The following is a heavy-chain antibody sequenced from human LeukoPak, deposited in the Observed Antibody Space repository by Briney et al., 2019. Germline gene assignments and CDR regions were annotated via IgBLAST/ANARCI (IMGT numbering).Heavy chain of an antibody. V-gene: IGHV3-7*01. Sequence: GGTLRLSCAGSGFTFSTYWMSWVRQAPGKGLEWVGNINQDGSEKNFVDSVKGRFTISRDNAKNSLYLQLNRLRVEDTATYFCARDTTHTHYGDAFDLWGQGTLVAVSS. D-gene: IGHD4-17*01. CDR2: INQDGSEK. J-gene: IGHJ3*01. CDR3: ARDTTHTHYGDAFDL. CDR1: GFTFSTYW.